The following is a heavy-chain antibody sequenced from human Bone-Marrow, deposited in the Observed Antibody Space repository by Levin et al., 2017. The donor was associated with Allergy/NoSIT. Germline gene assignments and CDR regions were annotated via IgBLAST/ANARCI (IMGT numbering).Heavy chain of an antibody. D-gene: IGHD1-26*01. CDR3: ARALAKWGSFRSSFDY. CDR2: ISSTSDYI. V-gene: IGHV3-21*01. Sequence: GGSLRLSCAASGFTFSTYTMNWVRQAPGKGLEWVSSISSTSDYIYYADSVKGRFAISRDNAKNSLLLEMNDLRAEDTAVYYCARALAKWGSFRSSFDYWGQGTLVTVSS. J-gene: IGHJ4*02. CDR1: GFTFSTYT.